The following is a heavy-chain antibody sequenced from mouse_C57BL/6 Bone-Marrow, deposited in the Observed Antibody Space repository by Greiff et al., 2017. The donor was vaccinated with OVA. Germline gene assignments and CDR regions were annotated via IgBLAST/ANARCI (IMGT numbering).Heavy chain of an antibody. CDR1: GYTFTSYG. J-gene: IGHJ1*03. D-gene: IGHD1-1*01. CDR2: IYIGNGYT. CDR3: ARSGYYYGAGYFDV. V-gene: IGHV1-58*01. Sequence: EVKLVESGAELVRPGSSVKMSCKTSGYTFTSYGINWVKQRPGQGLEWIGYIYIGNGYTEYNEKFKGKATLTSDTSSSTAYMQLSSLTSEDSAIYFCARSGYYYGAGYFDVWGTGTTVTVSS.